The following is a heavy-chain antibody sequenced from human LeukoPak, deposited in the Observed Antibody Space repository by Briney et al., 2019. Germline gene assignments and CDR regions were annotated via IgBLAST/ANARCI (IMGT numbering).Heavy chain of an antibody. CDR2: IYYTGST. J-gene: IGHJ6*03. CDR3: ARARLVVADDGYSSSWYRRDYYYYYYMDV. V-gene: IGHV4-39*07. CDR1: GGSISSSSYY. Sequence: PSETLSLTCTVSGGSISSSSYYWGWTRQPPGKGLEWIGYIYYTGSTYCNPSLKSRVTISVNTSKNQFSLKLSSVTAADTAVYYCARARLVVADDGYSSSWYRRDYYYYYYMDVWGKGTTVTVSS. D-gene: IGHD6-13*01.